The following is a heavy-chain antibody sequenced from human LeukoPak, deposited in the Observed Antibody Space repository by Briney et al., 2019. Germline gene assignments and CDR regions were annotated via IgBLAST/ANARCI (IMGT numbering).Heavy chain of an antibody. J-gene: IGHJ4*02. CDR1: GLTFSDYY. V-gene: IGHV3-11*04. Sequence: GGSLRLSCAASGLTFSDYYMSWIRQAPGKGLEWVSYISSSGSTIYYADSVKGRFTISRDNAKNSVYLQMNSLRGEDTAVYYCARDRTPVELRFFAWLLGGLFDYWGQGTPVTVSS. D-gene: IGHD3-9*01. CDR3: ARDRTPVELRFFAWLLGGLFDY. CDR2: ISSSGSTI.